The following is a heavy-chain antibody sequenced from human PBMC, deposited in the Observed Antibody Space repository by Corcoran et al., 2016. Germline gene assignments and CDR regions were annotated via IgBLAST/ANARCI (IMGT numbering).Heavy chain of an antibody. V-gene: IGHV2-70*13. CDR3: TRTVGSRPVNDGMDV. D-gene: IGHD6-6*01. CDR2: IDWNDDK. J-gene: IGHJ6*02. Sequence: HVTLRESGPALVKPTQTLTLTCTFSGFSFTTTGICVSWVRQPPGKALEWLALIDWNDDKFYTTSLRTRLTISKDTSINQVVLTMTNMGPEDTATYDCTRTVGSRPVNDGMDVWRQGTTFTFSS. CDR1: GFSFTTTGIC.